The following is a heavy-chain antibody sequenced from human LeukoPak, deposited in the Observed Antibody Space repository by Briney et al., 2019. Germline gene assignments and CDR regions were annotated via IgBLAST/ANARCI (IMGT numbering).Heavy chain of an antibody. CDR3: ARAGGITMTEFDY. V-gene: IGHV4-59*01. D-gene: IGHD3-22*01. J-gene: IGHJ4*02. CDR1: GGSISSYY. Sequence: SETLSLTCTVSGGSISSYYWSWIRQPPGKGLEWIGYIYYSGSTNYNPSLKSRVTISVDTSKNQFSLKLSSVTAADTAVYYCARAGGITMTEFDYWGQGTLVAVSS. CDR2: IYYSGST.